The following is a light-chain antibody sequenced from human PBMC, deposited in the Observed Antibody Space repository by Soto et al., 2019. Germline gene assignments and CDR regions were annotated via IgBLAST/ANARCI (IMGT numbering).Light chain of an antibody. V-gene: IGKV1D-12*01. CDR1: QDISSW. Sequence: DIQMTQSPSSVSASVGDRVIITCRASQDISSWLAWYQQKAGEAPKLLIFAASELHSGVPTRFSGSVSGTDFTLTITNLQPEDFATYYCQQADSFPLTFGGGTKVELK. CDR2: AAS. J-gene: IGKJ4*02. CDR3: QQADSFPLT.